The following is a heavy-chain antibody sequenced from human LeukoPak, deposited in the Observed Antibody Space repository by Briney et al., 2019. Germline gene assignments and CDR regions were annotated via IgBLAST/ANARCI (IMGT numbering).Heavy chain of an antibody. CDR3: ARDTGPYDFWSGYWFYYYYYGMDV. D-gene: IGHD3-3*01. CDR1: GYTFTSYG. V-gene: IGHV1-18*01. Sequence: GASVKVSCKASGYTFTSYGISWVRQAPAQGLEWMGWISAYNGNTNYAQKLQGRVTMTTDTSTSTAYMELRSLRSDDTAVYYCARDTGPYDFWSGYWFYYYYYGMDVWGQGTTVTVSS. CDR2: ISAYNGNT. J-gene: IGHJ6*02.